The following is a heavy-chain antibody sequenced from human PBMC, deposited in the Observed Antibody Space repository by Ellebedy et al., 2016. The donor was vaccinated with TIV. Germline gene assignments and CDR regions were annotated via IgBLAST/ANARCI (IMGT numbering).Heavy chain of an antibody. CDR1: GYTFTSYG. CDR3: ARDHHILGQQLVRSPPDY. CDR2: ISAYNGNT. J-gene: IGHJ4*02. V-gene: IGHV1-18*01. D-gene: IGHD6-13*01. Sequence: AASVKVSCKASGYTFTSYGISWVRQAPGQGLEWMGWISAYNGNTNYAQKLQGRVTMTTDTSTSTAYMELRSLRSDDTAVYYYARDHHILGQQLVRSPPDYWGQGTLVTVSS.